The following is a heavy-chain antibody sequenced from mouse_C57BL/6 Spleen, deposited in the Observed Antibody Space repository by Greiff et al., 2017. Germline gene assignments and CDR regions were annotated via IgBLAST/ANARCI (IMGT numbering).Heavy chain of an antibody. Sequence: VQLQQSGPELAKPGASVKISCKASGYAFSSSWMNWVKQRPGKGLEWIGRIYPGDGDTNYNGKFKGKATLTADKSSSTAYMQLSSLTSEDSAVYFCASYYSNYGNYFDCWGKGTTLTVSS. CDR1: GYAFSSSW. CDR2: IYPGDGDT. J-gene: IGHJ2*01. D-gene: IGHD2-5*01. V-gene: IGHV1-82*01. CDR3: ASYYSNYGNYFDC.